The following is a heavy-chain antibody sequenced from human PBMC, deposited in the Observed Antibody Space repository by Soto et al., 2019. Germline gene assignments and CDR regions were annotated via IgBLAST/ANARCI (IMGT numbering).Heavy chain of an antibody. CDR3: ARLGDCGGDCYSHFDY. J-gene: IGHJ4*02. CDR1: GGSISSSSYY. D-gene: IGHD2-21*02. CDR2: IYYSGST. V-gene: IGHV4-39*01. Sequence: QLQLQESGPGLVKPSETLSLTCTVSGGSISSSSYYWGWIRQPPGKGLEWIGSIYYSGSTYYNPSLKRRVTISVDTSKHSFSVKLSSVTAADTAVYYCARLGDCGGDCYSHFDYWGQGTLVTVFS.